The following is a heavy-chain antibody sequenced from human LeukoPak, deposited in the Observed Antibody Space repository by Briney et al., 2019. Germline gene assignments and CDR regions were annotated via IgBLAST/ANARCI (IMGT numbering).Heavy chain of an antibody. CDR1: GFTFSSYE. V-gene: IGHV3-48*03. Sequence: GGSLRLSCAASGFTFSSYEMNWVRQAPGKGLEWVSYISSSGSTIYYADSVKGRFTISRDNSKDTLSLQMNSLRAEDTAVYYCAKGGLTYYSDWGGQGTLVTVSS. D-gene: IGHD3-22*01. CDR2: ISSSGSTI. J-gene: IGHJ4*02. CDR3: AKGGLTYYSDW.